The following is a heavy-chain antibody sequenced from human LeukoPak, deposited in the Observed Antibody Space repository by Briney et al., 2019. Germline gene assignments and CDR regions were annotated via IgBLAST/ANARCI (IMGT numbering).Heavy chain of an antibody. CDR3: ARIRAVAGRELGY. CDR2: INPNSGGT. CDR1: GYTFTGYY. D-gene: IGHD6-19*01. V-gene: IGHV1-2*02. Sequence: GASVTVSCKASGYTFTGYYMHWVRQAPGQGREWMGWINPNSGGTNYAQKFQGRVTMTRDTSISTAYMELSRLRSDDTAVYYCARIRAVAGRELGYWGQGTLVTVSS. J-gene: IGHJ4*02.